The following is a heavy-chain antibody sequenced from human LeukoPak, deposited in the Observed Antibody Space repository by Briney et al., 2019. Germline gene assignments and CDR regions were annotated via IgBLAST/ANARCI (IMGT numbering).Heavy chain of an antibody. J-gene: IGHJ4*02. CDR2: IWYDGNNK. D-gene: IGHD1-1*01. Sequence: GGSLRLSCAASGFTFSRYGMHWVRQAPGKGLEWGAVIWYDGNNKDYADSVKGRFTISRDNSKNTLYLQMNSLRAEDTAVYYCAKDWRAGNWYFDYWGQGALVTVSS. V-gene: IGHV3-33*06. CDR3: AKDWRAGNWYFDY. CDR1: GFTFSRYG.